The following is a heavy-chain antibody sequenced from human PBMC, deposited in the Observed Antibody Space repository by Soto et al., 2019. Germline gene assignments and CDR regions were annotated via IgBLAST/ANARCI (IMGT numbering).Heavy chain of an antibody. CDR2: IKPDGSQE. CDR1: GFAFSSYW. D-gene: IGHD1-26*01. J-gene: IGHJ4*02. V-gene: IGHV3-7*03. CDR3: ASGGWEKPC. Sequence: EVQLVESGGGLVQPGGSLRLSCAASGFAFSSYWLSWVRQAPGKGLEWVATIKPDGSQEYYVDSVKGRFTISRDNAKKSLDLQMNSLRAEDTAVYYCASGGWEKPCWGQGTPVTASS.